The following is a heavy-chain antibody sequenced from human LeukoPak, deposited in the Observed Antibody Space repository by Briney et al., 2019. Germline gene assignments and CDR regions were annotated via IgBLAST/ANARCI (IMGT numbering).Heavy chain of an antibody. Sequence: GGSLRLSCAASGFTFDDYAMHWVRQAPGKGLEWVSLISGDGGSTYYADSVKGRFTISRDSSKNSLYLRMNSLRTEDTALYYCAKDGSQQHHDYFDYWGQGTLVTVSS. CDR3: AKDGSQQHHDYFDY. V-gene: IGHV3-43*02. CDR1: GFTFDDYA. J-gene: IGHJ4*02. CDR2: ISGDGGST. D-gene: IGHD6-13*01.